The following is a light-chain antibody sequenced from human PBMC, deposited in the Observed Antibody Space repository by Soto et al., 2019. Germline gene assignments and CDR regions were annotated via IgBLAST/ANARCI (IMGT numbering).Light chain of an antibody. CDR1: QSVSSSY. V-gene: IGKV3-20*01. CDR3: QQYDNSPIT. J-gene: IGKJ5*01. Sequence: EIVLTQSPGTLSLSPGERATLSCRASQSVSSSYLAWYQQKPGQAPRLLIFDASSRATGIPDRFSGTGSETDFTLTISRLEPEDFAVYYCQQYDNSPITFGQGTRLEIK. CDR2: DAS.